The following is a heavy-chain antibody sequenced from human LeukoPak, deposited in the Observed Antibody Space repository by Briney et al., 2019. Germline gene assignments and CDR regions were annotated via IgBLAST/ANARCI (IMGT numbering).Heavy chain of an antibody. V-gene: IGHV3-15*01. CDR2: IKSKTDGGPT. J-gene: IGHJ4*02. CDR3: TTVDYDILTGYYGLDY. D-gene: IGHD3-9*01. CDR1: GFTFSNAW. Sequence: AGGPLRLSCAASGFTFSNAWMSWVRQAPGKGLEWVGRIKSKTDGGPTDYAAPVKGRFTISRDDSKNTLYLQMNSLKTEDTAVYYYTTVDYDILTGYYGLDYWGQGTLVTVSS.